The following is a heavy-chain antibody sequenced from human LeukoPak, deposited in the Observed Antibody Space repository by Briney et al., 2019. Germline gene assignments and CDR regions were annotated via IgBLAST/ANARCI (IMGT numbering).Heavy chain of an antibody. CDR3: ASSGISGRTRSSFDY. V-gene: IGHV4-59*05. J-gene: IGHJ4*02. D-gene: IGHD3-10*01. CDR1: GGSISSYY. CDR2: IYHRGIT. Sequence: PSETLSLTCTVSGGSISSYYRSWIRQPPGKGLEWTGSIYHRGITYYTPSLKSRVTISVDTSQNQFSLKLRSVTVADTAVYYCASSGISGRTRSSFDYWGQGTLVTVSS.